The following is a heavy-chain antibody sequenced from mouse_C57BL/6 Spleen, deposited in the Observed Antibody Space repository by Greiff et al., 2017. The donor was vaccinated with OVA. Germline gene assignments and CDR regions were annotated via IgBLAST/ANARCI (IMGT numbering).Heavy chain of an antibody. CDR1: GYAFSSSW. V-gene: IGHV1-82*01. Sequence: QVQLQQSGPELVKPGASVKISCKASGYAFSSSWMNWVKQRPGKGLEWIGRIYPGDGDTNYNGKFKGKATLTADKSSRTAYMQLSSLTSEDSAVYFCARPYYDYDAMDYWGQGTSVTVSS. D-gene: IGHD1-1*02. CDR3: ARPYYDYDAMDY. J-gene: IGHJ4*01. CDR2: IYPGDGDT.